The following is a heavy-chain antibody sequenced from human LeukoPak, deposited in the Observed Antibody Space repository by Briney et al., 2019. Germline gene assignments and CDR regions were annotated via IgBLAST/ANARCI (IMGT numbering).Heavy chain of an antibody. CDR3: AREWGPLSQFRDFDY. CDR1: GYSISSGYY. CDR2: IYHSGST. D-gene: IGHD3-16*01. J-gene: IGHJ4*02. V-gene: IGHV4-38-2*02. Sequence: PSETLSLTCTVSGYSISSGYYWGWIRQPPGKGLEWIGSIYHSGSTYYNPSLKSRVTISVDTSKNQFSLKLSSVTAADTAVYYCAREWGPLSQFRDFDYWGQGTLVTVSS.